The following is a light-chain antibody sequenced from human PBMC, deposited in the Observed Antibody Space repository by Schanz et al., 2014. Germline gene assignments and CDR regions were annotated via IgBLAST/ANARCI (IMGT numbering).Light chain of an antibody. CDR3: AAWDDSLNSWV. Sequence: QSALTQPPSASGSPGQSVTISCTGTSSDVGGYNYVSWYQQHPGKAPKLIIYEVSKRPSGVPDRFSGSKSGNTASLTVSGLQAEDEADYYCAAWDDSLNSWVFGGGTKLTVL. CDR2: EVS. J-gene: IGLJ3*02. CDR1: SSDVGGYNY. V-gene: IGLV2-8*01.